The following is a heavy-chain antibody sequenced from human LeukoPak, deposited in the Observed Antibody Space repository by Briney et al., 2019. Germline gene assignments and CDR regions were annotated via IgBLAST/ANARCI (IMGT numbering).Heavy chain of an antibody. Sequence: PSETLSLTCTVSGGSISSGDYYWSWIRQPPGKGLEWIGYIYYSGSTYYNPSLKSRVTISVDTSKNQFPLKLSSVTAADTVVYYCARRYSGCDWDYYYYGMDVWGRGTTVTVSS. D-gene: IGHD5-12*01. V-gene: IGHV4-30-4*01. CDR1: GGSISSGDYY. CDR2: IYYSGST. J-gene: IGHJ6*04. CDR3: ARRYSGCDWDYYYYGMDV.